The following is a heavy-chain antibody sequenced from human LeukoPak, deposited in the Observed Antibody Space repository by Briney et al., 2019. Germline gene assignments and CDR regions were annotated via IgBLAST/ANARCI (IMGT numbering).Heavy chain of an antibody. CDR1: GYTFTSYA. V-gene: IGHV1-3*01. J-gene: IGHJ4*02. CDR2: ITVASGNT. Sequence: GASVKVSCKASGYTFTSYAMHWVRQAPGQRLEWLGWITVASGNTRYSENLQGRVTLTRDTSANTAYMELRNLKSEDTAVYYCVGGSLGFWGQGTLVTVSP. CDR3: VGGSLGF.